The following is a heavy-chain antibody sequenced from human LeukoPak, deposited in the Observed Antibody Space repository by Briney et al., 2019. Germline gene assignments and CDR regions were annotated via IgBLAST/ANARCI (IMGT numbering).Heavy chain of an antibody. CDR2: IYPGDSDT. CDR1: GYSFASSW. V-gene: IGHV5-51*01. Sequence: GESLKISCKDSGYSFASSWIGWVRQMPGKGQEWMGIIYPGDSDTRYSPSFQGQVAISADKSISTAYLHWSSLKASDTAMYYCARRCSGGSCFNCYGMDVWGQGTTVTVSS. D-gene: IGHD2-15*01. CDR3: ARRCSGGSCFNCYGMDV. J-gene: IGHJ6*02.